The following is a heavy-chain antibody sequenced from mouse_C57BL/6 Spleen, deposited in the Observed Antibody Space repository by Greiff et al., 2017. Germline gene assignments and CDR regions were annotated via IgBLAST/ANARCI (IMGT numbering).Heavy chain of an antibody. D-gene: IGHD2-5*01. J-gene: IGHJ3*01. CDR2: IWSGGST. V-gene: IGHV2-2*01. CDR3: ARNLLSNYEY. Sequence: QVQLKQSGPGLVQPSQSLSITCTVSGFSLTSYGVNWVRQSPGKGLEWLGVIWSGGSTDSNAAFISRLSISKDNSKSQVFFKMNSLQADDTAIYYCARNLLSNYEYWGQGTLVTVSA. CDR1: GFSLTSYG.